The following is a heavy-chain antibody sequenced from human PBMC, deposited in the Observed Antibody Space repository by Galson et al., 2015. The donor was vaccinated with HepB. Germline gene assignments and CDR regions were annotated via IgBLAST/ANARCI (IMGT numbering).Heavy chain of an antibody. J-gene: IGHJ3*01. D-gene: IGHD2-21*02. CDR1: GFTFSSYG. CDR3: ASGAYCGGDCYSDDAFDV. CDR2: ISSNGGYI. V-gene: IGHV3-21*06. Sequence: SLRLSCAASGFTFSSYGMNWIRQAPGKGLEWVASISSNGGYIYHADSVRGRFTISRDNTKNSLYLQMSRLRVEDTAVYYCASGAYCGGDCYSDDAFDVWGQGTMLTVSS.